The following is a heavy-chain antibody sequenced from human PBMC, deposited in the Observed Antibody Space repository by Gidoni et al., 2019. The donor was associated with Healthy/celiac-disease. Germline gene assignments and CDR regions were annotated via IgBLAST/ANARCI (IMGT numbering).Heavy chain of an antibody. J-gene: IGHJ4*02. CDR3: AAGPYCSGGSCYRIFDY. CDR1: GFTFTSPA. Sequence: QMQLVQSGPEVQKPGTSVKVSYKAYGFTFTSPAVQWVRQARGQRLEWIGWIVGGSGNTNYEQKFQERVTITRDMSTSTAYMDRSSLRSEDTAVYYCAAGPYCSGGSCYRIFDYWGQGTLVTVSS. CDR2: IVGGSGNT. V-gene: IGHV1-58*01. D-gene: IGHD2-15*01.